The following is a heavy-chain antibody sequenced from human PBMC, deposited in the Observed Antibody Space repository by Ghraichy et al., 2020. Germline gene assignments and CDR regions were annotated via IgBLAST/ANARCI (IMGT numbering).Heavy chain of an antibody. CDR1: GGSISSSNW. CDR2: IYHSGST. V-gene: IGHV4-4*02. Sequence: ESLNISCAVSGGSISSSNWWSWVRQPPGKGLEWIGEIYHSGSTNYNPSLKSRVTISVDKSKNQFSLKLSSVTAADTAVYYCAGTITIQSGMDVWGQGTTVTVSS. D-gene: IGHD3-3*01. J-gene: IGHJ6*02. CDR3: AGTITIQSGMDV.